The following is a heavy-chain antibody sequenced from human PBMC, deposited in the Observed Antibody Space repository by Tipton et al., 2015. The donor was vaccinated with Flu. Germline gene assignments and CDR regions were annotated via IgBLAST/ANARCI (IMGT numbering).Heavy chain of an antibody. V-gene: IGHV4-4*07. CDR2: IYSSGTT. CDR3: ARGSGSGTFLIFDL. CDR1: GGSLSSYY. Sequence: TLSLTCAVSGGSLSSYYWGWIRQPAGKGLEWIGRIYSSGTTKYNASLKSRATMSVDPSKNQFSLRLNSVTAADTAVYYCARGSGSGTFLIFDLWGQGTLVNVSS. J-gene: IGHJ4*02. D-gene: IGHD3-10*01.